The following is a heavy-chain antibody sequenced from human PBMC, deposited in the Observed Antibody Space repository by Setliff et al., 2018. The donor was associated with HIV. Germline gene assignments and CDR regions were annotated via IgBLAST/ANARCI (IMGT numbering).Heavy chain of an antibody. CDR1: GYRFTTYW. CDR2: IYPGDSDN. Sequence: GESLKISCMGSGYRFTTYWIGWVRQMPGKGLEWMGIIYPGDSDNRYSPSFQGQVFISADRSITTAYLEWSSLKPSYTAMYYCIRRRRAPGTEDLEAVWGQGTLVTVSS. CDR3: IRRRRAPGTEDLEAV. V-gene: IGHV5-51*01. D-gene: IGHD1-26*01. J-gene: IGHJ4*02.